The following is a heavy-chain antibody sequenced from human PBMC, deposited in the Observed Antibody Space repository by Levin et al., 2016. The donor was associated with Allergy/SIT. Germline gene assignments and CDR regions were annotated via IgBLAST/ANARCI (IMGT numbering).Heavy chain of an antibody. J-gene: IGHJ4*02. CDR2: IGSSGDT. D-gene: IGHD3-10*01. Sequence: GESLKISCTASGFTFSDHYMDWVRQATGKGLEWVATIGSSGDTSYPDSLRGRVTVSRDNTKDSLHLHVNSLRAGDTAVYYCAASVWFGELVHWGQGTRVAVSS. V-gene: IGHV3-13*01. CDR1: GFTFSDHY. CDR3: AASVWFGELVH.